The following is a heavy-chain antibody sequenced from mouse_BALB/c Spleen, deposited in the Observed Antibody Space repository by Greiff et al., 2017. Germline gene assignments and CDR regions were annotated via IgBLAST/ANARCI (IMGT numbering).Heavy chain of an antibody. Sequence: EVQLVESGGGLVKPGGSLKLSCAASGFTFSDYYMYWVRQTPEKRLEWVATISDGGSYTYYPDSVKGRFTISRDNAKNNLYLQMSSLKSEDTAMYYCAREGELVPFAYWGQGTLVTVSA. CDR2: ISDGGSYT. J-gene: IGHJ3*01. D-gene: IGHD4-1*01. CDR3: AREGELVPFAY. V-gene: IGHV5-4*02. CDR1: GFTFSDYY.